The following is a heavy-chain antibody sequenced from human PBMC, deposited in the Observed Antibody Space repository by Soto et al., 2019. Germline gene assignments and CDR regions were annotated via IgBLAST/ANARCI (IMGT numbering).Heavy chain of an antibody. CDR3: AKALGELSPESFDY. D-gene: IGHD3-16*02. CDR1: GFTFSSYA. CDR2: MSYDGNNQ. Sequence: QVQLVESGGGVVQPGRSLRLSCAASGFTFSSYAMHWVRQAPGKGLEWVAIMSYDGNNQYYADSVKGRFTISRDNFKNTLYLQMNSLRAEDTAVYYCAKALGELSPESFDYWCQGSLVTVSS. J-gene: IGHJ4*02. V-gene: IGHV3-30*18.